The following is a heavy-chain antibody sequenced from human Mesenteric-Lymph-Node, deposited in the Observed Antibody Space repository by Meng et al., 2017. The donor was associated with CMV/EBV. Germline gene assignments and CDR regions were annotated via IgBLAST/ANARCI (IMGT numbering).Heavy chain of an antibody. V-gene: IGHV4-59*01. D-gene: IGHD2-2*01. CDR1: GGSISSYY. CDR3: ARYCTRTTCLSGFDY. Sequence: GSLRLSCTVSGGSISSYYWSWIWQPPGKGLEWIGYIYYSGTTNYNPSLKSRVTISVDTSKNQFSLKLSSVTAADTAVYYCARYCTRTTCLSGFDYWGQGTLVTVSS. J-gene: IGHJ4*02. CDR2: IYYSGTT.